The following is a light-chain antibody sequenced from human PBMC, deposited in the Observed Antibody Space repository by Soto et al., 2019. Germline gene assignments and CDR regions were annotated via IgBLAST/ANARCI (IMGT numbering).Light chain of an antibody. CDR1: SSNLGAGYD. V-gene: IGLV1-40*01. J-gene: IGLJ2*01. CDR3: SSYSGSNTLVV. CDR2: GNR. Sequence: QSVLTQPPSVSGAPGQRVTLSCTGNSSNLGAGYDVHWYQQLPGAAPKLVIFGNRNRPSGVPERFSGSKSGNTASLTISGLQAEDEADYYCSSYSGSNTLVVFGGGTKLTVL.